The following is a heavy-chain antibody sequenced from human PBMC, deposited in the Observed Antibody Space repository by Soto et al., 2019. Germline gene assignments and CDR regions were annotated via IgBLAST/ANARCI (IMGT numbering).Heavy chain of an antibody. CDR1: GGSISSSNW. CDR3: ARGAYPGGMYPYYFDY. V-gene: IGHV4-4*02. Sequence: ETLSLTCAVSGGSISSSNWWSWVRQPPGKGLEWIGEIYHSGSTNYNPSLKSRVTISVDKSKNQFSLKLSSVTAADTAVYYCARGAYPGGMYPYYFDYWGQGTLVTVSS. CDR2: IYHSGST. J-gene: IGHJ4*02. D-gene: IGHD1-1*01.